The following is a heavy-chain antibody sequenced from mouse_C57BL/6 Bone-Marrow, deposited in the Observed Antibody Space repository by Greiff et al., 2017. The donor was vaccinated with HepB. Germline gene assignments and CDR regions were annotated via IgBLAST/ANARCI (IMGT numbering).Heavy chain of an antibody. CDR3: TTDSNLYAMDY. V-gene: IGHV14-4*01. J-gene: IGHJ4*01. CDR2: IDPENGDT. D-gene: IGHD2-5*01. Sequence: EVQLVESGAELVRPGASVKLSCTASGFNIKDDYMHWVKQRPEQGLEWIGWIDPENGDTEYASKFQGKATITADTSSNTAYLQLSSLTSEDTAVYYCTTDSNLYAMDYWGQGTSVTVSS. CDR1: GFNIKDDY.